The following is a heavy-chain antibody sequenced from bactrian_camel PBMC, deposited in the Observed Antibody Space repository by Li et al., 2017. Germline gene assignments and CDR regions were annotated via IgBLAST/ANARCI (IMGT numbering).Heavy chain of an antibody. CDR3: VGGPDGGSWYGTGP. Sequence: HVQLVESGGGSVEAGGSLSLSCVASGFIFSNFPMSWVRQAPGKGLEWVSSINSAGSTTYYADSVKGRFTISRDNAKNLLYLQLNSLKPEDTAMYYCVGGPDGGSWYGTGPWGQGTQVTVS. CDR2: INSAGSTT. D-gene: IGHD6*01. CDR1: GFIFSNFP. J-gene: IGHJ6*01. V-gene: IGHV3S14*01.